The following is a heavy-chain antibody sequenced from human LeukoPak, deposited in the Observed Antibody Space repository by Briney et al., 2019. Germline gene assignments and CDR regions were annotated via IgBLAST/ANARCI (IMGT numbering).Heavy chain of an antibody. CDR1: GVTFSIHG. Sequence: PGGSLRLSCVASGVTFSIHGMLWVRQAPGKGLEWVAVIWYDGSNKYYADSVKGRFTISRDNSKNTLYLQMNSLRAEDTAVYYCARDGSQPYYYILTDNNPGRFDDCGQGTLVTVSS. D-gene: IGHD3-9*01. V-gene: IGHV3-33*01. J-gene: IGHJ4*02. CDR2: IWYDGSNK. CDR3: ARDGSQPYYYILTDNNPGRFDD.